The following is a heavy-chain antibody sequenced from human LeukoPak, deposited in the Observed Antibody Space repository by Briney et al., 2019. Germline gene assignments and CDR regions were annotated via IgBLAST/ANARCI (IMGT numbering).Heavy chain of an antibody. J-gene: IGHJ4*02. CDR2: INPSGSST. D-gene: IGHD3-3*01. CDR3: ARGGSTIFGALFDY. V-gene: IGHV1-46*01. CDR1: GYTFTSYY. Sequence: GASVKVSCKASGYTFTSYYMHWERQAPGQGLEWMGLINPSGSSTSYAQKFQGRLSLTRDMSTSTDYMELSSLRSEDTAVYYCARGGSTIFGALFDYWGQGALVTVSS.